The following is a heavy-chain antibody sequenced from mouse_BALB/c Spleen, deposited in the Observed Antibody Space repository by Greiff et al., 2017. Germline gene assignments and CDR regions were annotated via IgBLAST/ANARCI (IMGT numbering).Heavy chain of an antibody. J-gene: IGHJ4*01. D-gene: IGHD2-1*01. CDR1: GFTFSSYA. CDR3: ARGKDYGNYYYAMDY. CDR2: ISSGGST. Sequence: EVKVVESGGGLVKPGGSLKLSCAASGFTFSSYAMSWVRQTPEKRLEWVASISSGGSTYYPDSVKGRFTISRDNARNILYLQMSSLRSEDTAMYYCARGKDYGNYYYAMDYWGQGTSVTVSS. V-gene: IGHV5-6-5*01.